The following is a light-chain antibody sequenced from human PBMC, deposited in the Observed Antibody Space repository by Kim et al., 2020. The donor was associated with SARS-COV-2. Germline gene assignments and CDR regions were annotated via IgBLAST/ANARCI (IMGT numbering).Light chain of an antibody. CDR1: KIGDKY. CDR2: QDS. Sequence: VSPGQTASITCSGDKIGDKYACWYQQKPGQSPVLVIYQDSKRPSGIPERFSGSNSGNKATLTISGTQAMDEADYYCQACDSSTVVFGGGTQLTVL. J-gene: IGLJ2*01. V-gene: IGLV3-1*01. CDR3: QACDSSTVV.